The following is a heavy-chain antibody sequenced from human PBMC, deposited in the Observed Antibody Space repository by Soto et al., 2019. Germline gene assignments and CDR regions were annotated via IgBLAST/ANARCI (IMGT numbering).Heavy chain of an antibody. CDR2: VYRTGST. CDR3: ARARATIAAAAIFDC. V-gene: IGHV4-4*02. CDR1: GGSISTSNL. J-gene: IGHJ4*02. D-gene: IGHD6-13*01. Sequence: QVQLQESGPGLVKPSGTLSLTCAVSGGSISTSNLWSWVRQPPGKGLEWIGEVYRTGSTNYNPSLESRLTISVYKSKNQSSLKLTSVTAADTAVYYCARARATIAAAAIFDCWGQGTLVTVSS.